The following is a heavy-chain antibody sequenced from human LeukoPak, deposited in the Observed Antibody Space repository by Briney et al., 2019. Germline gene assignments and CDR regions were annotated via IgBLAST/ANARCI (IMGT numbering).Heavy chain of an antibody. J-gene: IGHJ3*02. CDR3: ARGHERVTALVGARAFDI. Sequence: SETLSLTCAVSGGSISSYYWTWIRQPAGKGLEWIGRIYTSGSTNYNPSLKSRVTMSVDTSKNQFSLKLSSVTAADTAVYYCARGHERVTALVGARAFDIWGRGTMVTVSS. CDR2: IYTSGST. CDR1: GGSISSYY. V-gene: IGHV4-4*07. D-gene: IGHD1-26*01.